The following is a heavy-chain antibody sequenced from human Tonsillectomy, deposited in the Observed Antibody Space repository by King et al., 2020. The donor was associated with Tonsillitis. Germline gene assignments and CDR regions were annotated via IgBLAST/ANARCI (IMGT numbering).Heavy chain of an antibody. J-gene: IGHJ3*02. V-gene: IGHV4-39*07. CDR1: GGSISSSDYF. Sequence: QLQESGPRLVKPSETLSLTCTVSGGSISSSDYFWAWVRQTPGKGLEWIASVSDRGDTYSKPSIRSRVTMSVDTSRPQFSLKLSSVTVSDTAVFFCARRALVTPSHAFDIGGQGTLVTVSS. CDR3: ARRALVTPSHAFDI. D-gene: IGHD4-23*01. CDR2: VSDRGDT.